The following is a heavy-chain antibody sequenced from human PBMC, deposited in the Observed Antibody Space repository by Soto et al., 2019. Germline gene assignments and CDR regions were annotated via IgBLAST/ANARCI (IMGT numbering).Heavy chain of an antibody. V-gene: IGHV1-2*04. CDR2: INPNSGGK. CDR3: ARGPPYSSSWYWFDP. D-gene: IGHD6-13*01. J-gene: IGHJ5*02. CDR1: GYTFTGYY. Sequence: ASVKVSCKASGYTFTGYYMHWVRQAPGQGLEWMGWINPNSGGKNYAHKFQGWVTMTMDTSISTAYMALSMLRSDDTAVYYCARGPPYSSSWYWFDPWGQGTLVTVSS.